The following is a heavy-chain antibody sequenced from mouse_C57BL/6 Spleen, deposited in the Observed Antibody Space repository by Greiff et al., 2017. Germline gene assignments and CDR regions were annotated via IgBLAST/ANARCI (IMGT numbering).Heavy chain of an antibody. Sequence: VQLQQPGAELVKPGASVKLSCKASGYTFTSYWMHWVKQRPGQGLEWIGMIHPNSGSTNYNEKLKSKATLTVDKSSSTAYMQLSSLTSEDSAVYYCARYYGYDVGAWFAYWGQGTLVTVSA. V-gene: IGHV1-64*01. CDR3: ARYYGYDVGAWFAY. D-gene: IGHD2-2*01. J-gene: IGHJ3*01. CDR2: IHPNSGST. CDR1: GYTFTSYW.